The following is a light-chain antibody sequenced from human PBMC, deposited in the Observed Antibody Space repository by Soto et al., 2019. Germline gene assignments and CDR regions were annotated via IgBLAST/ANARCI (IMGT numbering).Light chain of an antibody. V-gene: IGKV3-15*01. CDR1: QSVSSN. CDR3: QQYNNWPWT. J-gene: IGKJ1*01. CDR2: GAS. Sequence: EIVLTQSPGTLSLSPGEGATLSCRASQSVSSNLAWYQQKPVQAPRLLVHGASTRATGFPARFRGSGSGTEFTLTISSLQSEDFAVYYCQQYNNWPWTFGQGTKVDIK.